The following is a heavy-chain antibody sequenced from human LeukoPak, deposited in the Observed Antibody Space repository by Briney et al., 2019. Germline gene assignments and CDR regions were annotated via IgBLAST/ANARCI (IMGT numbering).Heavy chain of an antibody. V-gene: IGHV3-21*01. D-gene: IGHD6-13*01. J-gene: IGHJ4*02. CDR1: GFTFSGYS. CDR2: ISSSSSYI. Sequence: GGSLRLSCAASGFTFSGYSMNWVRQAPGKGLEWVSSISSSSSYIYYADSVKGRFTISRDNAKNSLYLQMNSLRAEDTAVYYCARGSGATYSSSWYLDYWGQGTLVTVSS. CDR3: ARGSGATYSSSWYLDY.